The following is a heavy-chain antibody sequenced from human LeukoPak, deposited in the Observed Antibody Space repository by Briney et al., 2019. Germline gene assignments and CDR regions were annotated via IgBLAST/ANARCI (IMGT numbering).Heavy chain of an antibody. J-gene: IGHJ5*02. CDR2: ISSSGSTI. CDR3: ARVGVPAARRGWFDP. D-gene: IGHD2-2*01. CDR1: GLTWGSYE. V-gene: IGHV3-48*03. Sequence: GGLLRLACAASGLTWGSYEMNWVRQAPGKGLEWVSYISSSGSTIYYADSVKGQFTISRDNAKNSLYLQMNSLRAEDTAVYYCARVGVPAARRGWFDPWGQGTLVTVSS.